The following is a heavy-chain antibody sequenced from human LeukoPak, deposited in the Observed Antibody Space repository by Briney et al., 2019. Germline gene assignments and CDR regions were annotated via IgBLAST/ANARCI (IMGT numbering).Heavy chain of an antibody. V-gene: IGHV3-66*02. CDR1: GFTVSSNY. CDR2: IYSGGST. D-gene: IGHD3-3*01. J-gene: IGHJ4*02. CDR3: ARDIPYVFWGGYYTH. Sequence: PGGSLRLSCAASGFTVSSNYMSWVRQAPGKGLEWVSVIYSGGSTYYADSVKGRFTISRDNSKNTLYLQMNSLRAEDTAVYYCARDIPYVFWGGYYTHWAQGPLVTVSS.